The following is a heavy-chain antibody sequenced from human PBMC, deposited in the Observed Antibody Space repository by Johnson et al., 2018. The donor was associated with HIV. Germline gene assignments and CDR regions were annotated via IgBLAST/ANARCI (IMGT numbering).Heavy chain of an antibody. J-gene: IGHJ3*02. V-gene: IGHV3-53*01. CDR2: IYSGGST. D-gene: IGHD1-1*01. CDR3: ASRTGWDAFDI. CDR1: GFTVSSNY. Sequence: EVQLVESGGGLIQPGGSLRLSCAASGFTVSSNYMSWVRQAPGKGLEWVSVIYSGGSTYYADSAKGRFTISRDNSKNTLYLQMNSLRAEETAVYYCASRTGWDAFDIWGQGTMVTVSS.